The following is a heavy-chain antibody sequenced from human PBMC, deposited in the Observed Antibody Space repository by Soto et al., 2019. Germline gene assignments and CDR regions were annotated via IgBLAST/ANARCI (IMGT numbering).Heavy chain of an antibody. CDR2: IYWDADK. D-gene: IGHD3-3*01. J-gene: IGHJ5*02. Sequence: QINLIESGPTLVKPTQTLTLTCTFSGFSLSTSGAAVGWVGQPPGRALEWLALIYWDADKRYNASLGNRLTITKDRSMNQVVLTLTNVVPADTATYYCADRATMTIFGLIIDNGIWFDPWGQGTRVIVSS. CDR1: GFSLSTSGAA. V-gene: IGHV2-5*02. CDR3: ADRATMTIFGLIIDNGIWFDP.